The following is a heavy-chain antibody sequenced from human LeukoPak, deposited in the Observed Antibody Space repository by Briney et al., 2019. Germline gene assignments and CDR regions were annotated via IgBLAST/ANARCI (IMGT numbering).Heavy chain of an antibody. V-gene: IGHV3-23*01. CDR3: AKGVYSTSSGAFDI. CDR1: GLSFSSYA. J-gene: IGHJ3*02. D-gene: IGHD2/OR15-2a*01. CDR2: ISGSGGTT. Sequence: GGSLRLSCAASGLSFSSYAMSWVRQSPGKGLEWVSGISGSGGTTHDADSVKGRFTISRDNAKNTLYLQMSSLRAEDTAVYYCAKGVYSTSSGAFDIWGQGTMVTVSS.